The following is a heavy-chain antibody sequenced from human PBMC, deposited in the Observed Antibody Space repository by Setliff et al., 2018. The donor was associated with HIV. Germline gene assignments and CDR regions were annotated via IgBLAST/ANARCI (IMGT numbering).Heavy chain of an antibody. V-gene: IGHV4-61*02. CDR2: VYNSGSA. D-gene: IGHD6-6*01. CDR3: ARAVQLGYFDY. Sequence: SETLSLTCTVSGGSINSGTYYWSWIRQPAGKGLEWIGRVYNSGSANYNPSLTSRVTMSVDTSKNQFSLKLSSVTAADTAVYYCARAVQLGYFDYWGQGTLVTVS. CDR1: GGSINSGTYY. J-gene: IGHJ4*02.